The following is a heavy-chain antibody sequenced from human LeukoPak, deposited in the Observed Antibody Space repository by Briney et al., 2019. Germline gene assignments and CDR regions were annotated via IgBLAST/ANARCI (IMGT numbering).Heavy chain of an antibody. Sequence: SETQSLTCTVSGGSITSYYWNWIRQPPGKGLEWIGHIHYTGSTSYNPSLKSRVTISVDTSKNHFSLKLSSVTAADTAVYYCARSKTTVTSNWFDPWGQGTLVTVSS. CDR1: GGSITSYY. CDR2: IHYTGST. J-gene: IGHJ5*02. D-gene: IGHD4-17*01. V-gene: IGHV4-59*08. CDR3: ARSKTTVTSNWFDP.